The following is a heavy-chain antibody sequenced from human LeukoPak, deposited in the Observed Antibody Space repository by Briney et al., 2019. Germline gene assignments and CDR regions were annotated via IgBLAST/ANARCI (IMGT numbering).Heavy chain of an antibody. Sequence: GGSLRHSSSASGFTFSSHAMHWVRQAPGKGLESVSAISGNGDTTYYGDSVKGRFTISRDNSKNTLYLQMTSLRPEDTAVYYCVRELNAANWFDPWGQGTLVTVSS. CDR3: VRELNAANWFDP. CDR2: ISGNGDTT. CDR1: GFTFSSHA. J-gene: IGHJ5*02. V-gene: IGHV3-64D*09. D-gene: IGHD1-7*01.